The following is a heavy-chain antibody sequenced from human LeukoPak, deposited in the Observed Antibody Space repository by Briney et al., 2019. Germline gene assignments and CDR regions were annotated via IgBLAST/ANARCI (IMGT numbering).Heavy chain of an antibody. CDR1: GGSISSYY. V-gene: IGHV4-59*08. D-gene: IGHD1-26*01. J-gene: IGHJ3*02. Sequence: PSETLSLTCNVSGGSISSYYWSWIRQPLGKGLEWIGYMYYSGNTNYNPSLKSRVTTSVDSSKNQFSLKLSSVTAADTAVYYCARHTLVGARNAFDIWGQGTMVTVPS. CDR3: ARHTLVGARNAFDI. CDR2: MYYSGNT.